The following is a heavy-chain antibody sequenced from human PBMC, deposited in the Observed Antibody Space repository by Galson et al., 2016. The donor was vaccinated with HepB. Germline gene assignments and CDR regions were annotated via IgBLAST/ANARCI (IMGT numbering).Heavy chain of an antibody. V-gene: IGHV3-74*01. J-gene: IGHJ6*03. CDR3: ARGRGPMDV. CDR1: GLIFSDYW. Sequence: SLRLSCAASGLIFSDYWMHWVRQTPGKGLVWVSHIKSDGSKTNYAASVKGRFTISRDNAKNTPYLQMNSLRVEDTAVYYCARGRGPMDVWGKGTTVTVSS. CDR2: IKSDGSKT.